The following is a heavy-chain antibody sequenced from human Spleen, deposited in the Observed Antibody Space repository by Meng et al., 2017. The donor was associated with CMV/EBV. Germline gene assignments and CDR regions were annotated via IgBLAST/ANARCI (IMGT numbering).Heavy chain of an antibody. CDR2: IWYDGSNK. CDR3: AKEMGSYGMEFLIPFDY. V-gene: IGHV3-33*06. Sequence: GESLKISCAASGFTFSSYGMHWVRQAPGKGLEWVAVIWYDGSNKYYADSVKGRFTISRDNSKNTLYLQMNSLRAEDTAVYYCAKEMGSYGMEFLIPFDYWGQGSLVTVSS. CDR1: GFTFSSYG. J-gene: IGHJ4*02. D-gene: IGHD3-16*01.